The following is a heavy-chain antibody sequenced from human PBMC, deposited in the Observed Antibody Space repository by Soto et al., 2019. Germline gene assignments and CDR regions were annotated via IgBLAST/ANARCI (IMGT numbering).Heavy chain of an antibody. D-gene: IGHD6-13*01. Sequence: PSETLSLTCTVSGGSISSGGYYWSWIRQHPGKGLEWIGYIYYSGSTYYNPSLKSRVTIPVDTSKNQFSLKLSSVTAAATAAYYCAWAQPGDSSSWYQPPYYFDYWGQGTMVTVSS. CDR3: AWAQPGDSSSWYQPPYYFDY. V-gene: IGHV4-31*03. CDR1: GGSISSGGYY. J-gene: IGHJ4*02. CDR2: IYYSGST.